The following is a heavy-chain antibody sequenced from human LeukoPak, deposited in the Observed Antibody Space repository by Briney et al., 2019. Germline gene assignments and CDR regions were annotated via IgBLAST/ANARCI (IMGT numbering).Heavy chain of an antibody. D-gene: IGHD6-13*01. CDR1: GFAFSTNW. Sequence: HSGGSLRLSCAASGFAFSTNWMHWVRQAPGKGLVWVSHISTDARTITYADFVKGRFTISRDNVKNTLYLQMNSLRAEDTALYYCVRGQATAWGLDYWGQGTLVTVSS. CDR3: VRGQATAWGLDY. J-gene: IGHJ4*02. CDR2: ISTDARTI. V-gene: IGHV3-74*01.